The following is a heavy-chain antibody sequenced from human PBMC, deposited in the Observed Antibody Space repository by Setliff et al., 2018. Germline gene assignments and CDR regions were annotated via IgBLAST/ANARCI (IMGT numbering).Heavy chain of an antibody. CDR2: ISRSSTYI. CDR3: ASAGHSGSWFPFDAFHI. Sequence: GGSLRLSCAASGFTVSTHSMNWVRQAPGKGLEWVSSISRSSTYIYYADSMKGRFTISRDNAKNSLYLQMNSLRAEDTAVYYCASAGHSGSWFPFDAFHIWGQGTMVTVSS. D-gene: IGHD6-13*01. CDR1: GFTVSTHS. V-gene: IGHV3-21*01. J-gene: IGHJ3*02.